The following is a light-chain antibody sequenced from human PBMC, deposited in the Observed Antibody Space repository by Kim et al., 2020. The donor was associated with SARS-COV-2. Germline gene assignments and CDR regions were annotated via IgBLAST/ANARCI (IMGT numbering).Light chain of an antibody. Sequence: VALGQTVRITCQGDSLRTYYTTWFQQKPGHAPIVVFYGKNNRPSGIPDRFSGSSSGNTASLTITATQAGDEADYYCNSRDNNDNVLFGGGTQLTVL. CDR3: NSRDNNDNVL. CDR2: GKN. CDR1: SLRTYY. V-gene: IGLV3-19*01. J-gene: IGLJ2*01.